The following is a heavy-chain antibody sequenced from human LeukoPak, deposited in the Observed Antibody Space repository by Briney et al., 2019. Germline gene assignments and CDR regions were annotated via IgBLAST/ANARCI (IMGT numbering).Heavy chain of an antibody. Sequence: SETLSLTCTVSGGSISSYYWSWIRQPAGKGLEWIGRIYTSGSTNYNPSLKSRVTMSVDTSKNQFSLKLSSVTAADTAVYYCARDLRRWLQLDAFDIWGQGTMVTVSS. V-gene: IGHV4-4*07. CDR2: IYTSGST. D-gene: IGHD5-24*01. CDR1: GGSISSYY. CDR3: ARDLRRWLQLDAFDI. J-gene: IGHJ3*02.